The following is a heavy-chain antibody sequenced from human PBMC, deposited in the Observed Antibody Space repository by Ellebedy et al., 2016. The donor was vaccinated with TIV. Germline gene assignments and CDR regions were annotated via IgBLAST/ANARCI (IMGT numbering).Heavy chain of an antibody. CDR2: ISSRGTTI. D-gene: IGHD2/OR15-2a*01. J-gene: IGHJ4*02. Sequence: PGGSLRLSCAASGFSFDSYEMNWVSQAPGKGLEWLSYISSRGTTILYADSGRGRFTVSRDNARNSLYLQMNSLRAEDTAIYYCARGTTGDYSEYFPSWGQGTLVTVSS. CDR3: ARGTTGDYSEYFPS. V-gene: IGHV3-48*03. CDR1: GFSFDSYE.